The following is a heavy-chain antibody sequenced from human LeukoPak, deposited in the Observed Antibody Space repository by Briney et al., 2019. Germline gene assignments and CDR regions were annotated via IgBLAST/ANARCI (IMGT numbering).Heavy chain of an antibody. J-gene: IGHJ4*02. CDR1: GYTFTGHY. D-gene: IGHD6-19*01. CDR2: INPNSGGT. CDR3: ARDLGGWYPPDYFDY. V-gene: IGHV1-2*02. Sequence: GASVKVSCKASGYTFTGHYMHWVRQAPGQGLEWMGWINPNSGGTNYAQKFQGRVTMTRDTSISTAYMELNRLRSDDTAVYYCARDLGGWYPPDYFDYWGQGTLDTVSS.